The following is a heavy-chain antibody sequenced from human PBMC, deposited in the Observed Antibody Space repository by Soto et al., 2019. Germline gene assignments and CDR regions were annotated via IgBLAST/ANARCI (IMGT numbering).Heavy chain of an antibody. D-gene: IGHD3-22*01. CDR3: ARDGYYDSSGYRSDFDY. J-gene: IGHJ4*02. CDR1: GYTFTSYG. Sequence: QVQLVQSGAEVKKPGASVKVSCKASGYTFTSYGISWVRQAPGQGLEWMGWISAYNGNTNYAQKLQGRVTMTTDTSTSTAYMERRSLRSDDTAVYSCARDGYYDSSGYRSDFDYWGQGTLVTVSS. CDR2: ISAYNGNT. V-gene: IGHV1-18*01.